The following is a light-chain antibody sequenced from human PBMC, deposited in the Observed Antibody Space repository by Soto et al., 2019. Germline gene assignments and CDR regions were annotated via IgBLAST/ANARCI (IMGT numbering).Light chain of an antibody. CDR1: QSVSSN. V-gene: IGKV3-15*01. Sequence: EIVMTQSPATLSVSPVESATLSCRASQSVSSNLAWHQQKPGQAPRILMYDASTRATGISARFSGSGSGTEFTLTVSSLQSEDFVVYYCQQYHNWPITFGQGTRLEI. CDR2: DAS. J-gene: IGKJ5*01. CDR3: QQYHNWPIT.